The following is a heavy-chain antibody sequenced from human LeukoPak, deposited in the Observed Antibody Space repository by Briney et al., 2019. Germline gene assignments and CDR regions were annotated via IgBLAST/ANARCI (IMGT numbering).Heavy chain of an antibody. CDR2: IKQDGSEK. CDR1: GFTFSSYW. CDR3: ARDTDLAVGGTTGDGFDI. D-gene: IGHD1-26*01. Sequence: PGGSLRLSCAASGFTFSSYWMSWVRQAPGKGLEWVANIKQDGSEKYYVDSVKGRFTISRDNAKNSLYLQMNSLRAEDTAVYYCARDTDLAVGGTTGDGFDIWGQGTVVTVSS. V-gene: IGHV3-7*01. J-gene: IGHJ3*02.